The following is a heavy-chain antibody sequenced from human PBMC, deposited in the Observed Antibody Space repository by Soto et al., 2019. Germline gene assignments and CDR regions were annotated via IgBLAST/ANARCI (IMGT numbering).Heavy chain of an antibody. Sequence: AGGSLRLSCAASGFTFSTYTMSWVRQAPGKGLEWVSAISGSGGSPSYADSVQGRFTISRDNPKNTLYLQMNSLRVEDTAMYYCAKARCSTTNCYVPDYWGQGTLVTVSS. CDR1: GFTFSTYT. CDR3: AKARCSTTNCYVPDY. V-gene: IGHV3-23*01. D-gene: IGHD2-2*01. J-gene: IGHJ4*02. CDR2: ISGSGGSP.